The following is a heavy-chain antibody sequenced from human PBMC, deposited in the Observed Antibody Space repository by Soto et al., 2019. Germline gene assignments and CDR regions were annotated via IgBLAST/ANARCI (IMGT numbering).Heavy chain of an antibody. Sequence: GGSLRLSCAASGFTFSVYWMSSVRQAPGKGLEWVANIKKDGTEIDQVGSLKGRFTISRDNAKHSLYLQMNSLRVEETAVYYCARIGYSSSSFDYWGRGTLVTVSS. CDR2: IKKDGTEI. V-gene: IGHV3-7*05. D-gene: IGHD6-6*01. J-gene: IGHJ4*02. CDR3: ARIGYSSSSFDY. CDR1: GFTFSVYW.